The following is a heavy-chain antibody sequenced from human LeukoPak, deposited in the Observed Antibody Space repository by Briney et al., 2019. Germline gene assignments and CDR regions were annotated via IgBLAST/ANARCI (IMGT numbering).Heavy chain of an antibody. J-gene: IGHJ6*02. CDR1: GYTFTSYG. CDR3: ARDRPNYYDSSGYYSYYYGMDV. D-gene: IGHD3-22*01. V-gene: IGHV1-18*01. Sequence: SVKVSCKASGYTFTSYGISWVRPPPGQGLEWMGWISAYNGNTNYAQTLQGRVTMTTDTSTSTAYMELRCLRSDDTAVYYCARDRPNYYDSSGYYSYYYGMDVWGQGTTVTVSS. CDR2: ISAYNGNT.